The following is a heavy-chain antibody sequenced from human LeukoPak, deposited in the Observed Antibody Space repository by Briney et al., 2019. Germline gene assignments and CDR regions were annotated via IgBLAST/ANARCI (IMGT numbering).Heavy chain of an antibody. CDR2: IVISGGSA. J-gene: IGHJ4*02. D-gene: IGHD3-10*01. CDR3: AKEVAHVVVRGQRGGHFFDF. CDR1: GITFSNAA. Sequence: GGSMRLSCAASGITFSNAAIHWVRQAPGKRLEWVSGIVISGGSAFYADSVKDRFVISKDTSENTVYLQMNSLRADDTAVYFCAKEVAHVVVRGQRGGHFFDFWGQGALVTVSS. V-gene: IGHV3-23*01.